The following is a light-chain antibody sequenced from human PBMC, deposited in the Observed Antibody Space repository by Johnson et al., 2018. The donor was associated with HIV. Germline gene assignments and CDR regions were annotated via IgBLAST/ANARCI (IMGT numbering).Light chain of an antibody. CDR3: GTWDSSRSAGV. CDR1: SSNIGNNY. V-gene: IGLV1-51*01. J-gene: IGLJ1*01. CDR2: DNN. Sequence: QPVLTQPPSVSAAPGQKVTISCSGSSSNIGNNYVSWYQQFPGTAPNLVIYDNNKRPSGIPGRFSGSKSGPSATMRSTGLHTGDEAGYHWGTWDSSRSAGVFETVTKVTVL.